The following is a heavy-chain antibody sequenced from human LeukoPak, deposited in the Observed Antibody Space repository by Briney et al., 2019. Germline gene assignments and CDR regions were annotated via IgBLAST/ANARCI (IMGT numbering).Heavy chain of an antibody. D-gene: IGHD4-17*01. J-gene: IGHJ4*02. CDR1: GFSVNDNY. Sequence: PGGSLRLSCIVSGFSVNDNYMSWVRQAPGKGLQWVSVLFPDGRTFYGDSVRGRFTISRDLARNTLLLQMHSLRADDTAVHYCARTNPVYGDYDYWGQGTLVIVSS. CDR2: LFPDGRT. V-gene: IGHV3-53*01. CDR3: ARTNPVYGDYDY.